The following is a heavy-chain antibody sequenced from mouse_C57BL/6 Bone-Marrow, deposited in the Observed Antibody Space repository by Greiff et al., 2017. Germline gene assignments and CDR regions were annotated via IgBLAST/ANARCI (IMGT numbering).Heavy chain of an antibody. CDR3: ARWKGY. CDR1: GYAFSSSW. Sequence: VQLQQSGPELVKPGASVKISCKASGYAFSSSWMNWVKQRPGKGLEWIGRLYPGDGDTNYNGKFKGKATLTADKSSSTAYMQLSSLTSEDSAVYFCARWKGYWGQGTTLTVSS. CDR2: LYPGDGDT. J-gene: IGHJ2*01. V-gene: IGHV1-82*01.